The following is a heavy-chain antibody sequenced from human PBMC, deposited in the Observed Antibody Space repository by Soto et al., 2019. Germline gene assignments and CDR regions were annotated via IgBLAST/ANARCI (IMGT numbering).Heavy chain of an antibody. CDR3: ARDRAYYYDSSGYYHDAFDI. V-gene: IGHV6-1*01. J-gene: IGHJ3*02. Sequence: PSQTLSLTCAISGDSVSSNSAAWNWIRQSPSRGLEWLGRTYYRSKWYNDYAVSVKSRITINPDTSKNQFSLQLNSVTPEDTAVYYCARDRAYYYDSSGYYHDAFDIWGQGTRSPS. D-gene: IGHD3-22*01. CDR2: TYYRSKWYN. CDR1: GDSVSSNSAA.